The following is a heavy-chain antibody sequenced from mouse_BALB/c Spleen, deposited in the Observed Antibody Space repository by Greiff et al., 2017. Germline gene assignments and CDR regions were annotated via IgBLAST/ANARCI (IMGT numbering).Heavy chain of an antibody. Sequence: EVQVVESGGGLVQPGGSRKLSCAASGFTFSSFGMHWVRQAPEKGLEWVAYIGSGSSTIYYADTVKGRFTSSRDNPKNTLFLQMTSLRSEDTAMYYCARPPSTATSWFAYWGQGTLVTVSA. CDR1: GFTFSSFG. V-gene: IGHV5-17*02. CDR3: ARPPSTATSWFAY. D-gene: IGHD1-2*01. J-gene: IGHJ3*01. CDR2: IGSGSSTI.